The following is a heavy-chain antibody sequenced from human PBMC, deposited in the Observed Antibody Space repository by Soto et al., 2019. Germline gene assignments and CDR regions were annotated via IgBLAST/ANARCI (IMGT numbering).Heavy chain of an antibody. Sequence: GGALRLSCAPCGFTVSNAWMSWVRQAPGKGLEWVGRIKSKTDGGTTDYAAPVKGRFTISRDDSKNTLYLQMNSLKTEDTAVYYCTTEDDFWSGYYSYYYYYYMDVWGKGTTVTVSS. V-gene: IGHV3-15*01. CDR1: GFTVSNAW. CDR3: TTEDDFWSGYYSYYYYYYMDV. J-gene: IGHJ6*03. D-gene: IGHD3-3*01. CDR2: IKSKTDGGTT.